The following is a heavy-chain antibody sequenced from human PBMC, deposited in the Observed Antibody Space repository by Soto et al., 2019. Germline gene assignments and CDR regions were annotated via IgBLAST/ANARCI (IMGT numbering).Heavy chain of an antibody. Sequence: SETLSLTCAVYGGSFSGYYWSWIRQPPGKGLEWIEEINHSGSTNYNPSLKSRVNISVDTSKNQFSLKLSSVTAADTAVYYCARSRSSWYSAFDIWGQGTMVTVSS. CDR2: INHSGST. J-gene: IGHJ3*02. V-gene: IGHV4-34*01. CDR1: GGSFSGYY. CDR3: ARSRSSWYSAFDI. D-gene: IGHD6-13*01.